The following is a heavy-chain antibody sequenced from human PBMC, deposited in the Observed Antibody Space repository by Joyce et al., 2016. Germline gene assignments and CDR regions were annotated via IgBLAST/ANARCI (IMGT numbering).Heavy chain of an antibody. V-gene: IGHV4-34*01. J-gene: IGHJ4*02. Sequence: QVQVQQWGAGLLKPSETLSLTCAVYGGSSSAYSWRWIRQPPGKGLAWIGEIDHYGSTKFNPSLKGRVMISVDTSKNQVSLKVNSVTAADTAVYYCARGEDYYGSEEYWGQGTLVTVSS. CDR2: IDHYGST. D-gene: IGHD3-10*01. CDR1: GGSSSAYS. CDR3: ARGEDYYGSEEY.